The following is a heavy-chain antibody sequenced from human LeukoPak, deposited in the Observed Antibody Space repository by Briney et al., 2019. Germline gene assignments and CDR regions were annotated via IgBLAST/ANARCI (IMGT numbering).Heavy chain of an antibody. CDR3: ARDRHEQWLLGSFDY. V-gene: IGHV4-59*01. CDR1: GGSISSYF. J-gene: IGHJ4*02. D-gene: IGHD6-19*01. Sequence: SETLSLTCTVPGGSISSYFWSWIRPPPGKGLERIGYISYRGITNYNPSLESRVTISLDTSKKQFSLRLTSVTAADTAVYYCARDRHEQWLLGSFDYWGQGALVAVSS. CDR2: ISYRGIT.